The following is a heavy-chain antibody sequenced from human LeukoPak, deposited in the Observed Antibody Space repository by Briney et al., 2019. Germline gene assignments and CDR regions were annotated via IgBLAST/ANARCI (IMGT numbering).Heavy chain of an antibody. CDR1: GQTLSELS. V-gene: IGHV1-24*01. CDR2: FDPEHQEI. Sequence: ASVKVSCKVSGQTLSELSIHWVRQTPGKGFLWMGGFDPEHQEILYAQNFQGRVIMTEDTSTDTAYLHVSSLKSEGTALYFCALLVLPPDRTSYAFDIWGQGTMVRVSA. J-gene: IGHJ3*02. D-gene: IGHD4/OR15-4a*01. CDR3: ALLVLPPDRTSYAFDI.